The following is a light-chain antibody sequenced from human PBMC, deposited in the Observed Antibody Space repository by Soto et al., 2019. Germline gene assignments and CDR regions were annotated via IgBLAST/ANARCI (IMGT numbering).Light chain of an antibody. J-gene: IGKJ4*01. Sequence: DIQMTQSPSTLSASVGDRVTITCRASQSISSWLAWYQQKPGKAPKLLIYDASSLESGVPSRFSGSGSGTEFTLTISSLQPDDFATYYCQRYNSYSLTFGGGTKVDIK. CDR1: QSISSW. V-gene: IGKV1-5*01. CDR3: QRYNSYSLT. CDR2: DAS.